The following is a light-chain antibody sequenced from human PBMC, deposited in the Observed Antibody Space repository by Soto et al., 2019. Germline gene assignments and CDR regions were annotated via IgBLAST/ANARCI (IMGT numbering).Light chain of an antibody. J-gene: IGLJ1*01. CDR1: SSDVGGYKY. CDR2: EVS. CDR3: CLYVGATTYV. V-gene: IGLV2-14*01. Sequence: QSVLTQPASVSGSPGQSITISCTGTSSDVGGYKYVSWYQQHPGKAPKLVIYEVSNRPSGVSNRFSGSKSGNTASLTISGLQAEDEADYYCCLYVGATTYVFGTGTKVTVL.